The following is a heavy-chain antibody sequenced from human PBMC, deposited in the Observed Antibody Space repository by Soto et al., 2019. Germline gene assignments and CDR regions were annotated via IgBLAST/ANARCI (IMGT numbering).Heavy chain of an antibody. CDR2: FDPEDGET. CDR1: GYTITDRS. V-gene: IGHV1-24*01. D-gene: IGHD4-17*01. J-gene: IGHJ5*02. Sequence: ASVKVCCKVSGYTITDRSRQWVRQAPGKGLEWMGGFDPEDGETIYAQKFQGRVTMTEDTSTDTAYMELSSLRSEDTAVYFCATDLATVRRRSDHWGQGTLVTVSS. CDR3: ATDLATVRRRSDH.